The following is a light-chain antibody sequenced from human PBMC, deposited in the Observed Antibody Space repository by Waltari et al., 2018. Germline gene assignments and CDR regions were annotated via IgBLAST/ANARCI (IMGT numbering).Light chain of an antibody. CDR3: CSYAGSYTWV. CDR1: SSDVGNYNL. CDR2: DEN. J-gene: IGLJ3*02. Sequence: QSALTQPASVSGSPGQSITISCTGTSSDVGNYNLVSWYQQYPGKAPKVMIYDENRRPSGVSERFSGSKSGNTASLTISGVQAEDEADYYCCSYAGSYTWVFGGGTKLTVL. V-gene: IGLV2-23*01.